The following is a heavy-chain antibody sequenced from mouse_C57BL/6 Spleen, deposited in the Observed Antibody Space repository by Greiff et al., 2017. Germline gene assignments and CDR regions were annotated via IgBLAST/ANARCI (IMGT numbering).Heavy chain of an antibody. J-gene: IGHJ3*01. CDR3: ARDYGSSPEAWFAV. CDR1: GYSITSGYY. CDR2: ISYDGSN. V-gene: IGHV3-6*01. Sequence: VQLKESGPGLVKPSQSLSLTCSVTGYSITSGYYWNWIRQFPGNKLECMGYISYDGSNNYNPSPNNRISSTVDTSKNQVFLKLNSVTNEDTATYYCARDYGSSPEAWFAVWGQGTLVTVSA. D-gene: IGHD1-1*01.